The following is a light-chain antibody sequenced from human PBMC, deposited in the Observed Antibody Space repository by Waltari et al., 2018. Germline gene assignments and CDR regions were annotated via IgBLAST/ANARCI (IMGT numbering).Light chain of an antibody. CDR2: GAS. CDR1: QSISGRH. Sequence: EIVVTQSPGTLSLSPGERATLSCRATQSISGRHFAWYQQKPGQAPRLLIYGASSRATGIPDRFSGSGSGTDFTLTISRLEPEDFAVYFCQQYDTSHTWTFGQGTKVEIK. CDR3: QQYDTSHTWT. V-gene: IGKV3-20*01. J-gene: IGKJ1*01.